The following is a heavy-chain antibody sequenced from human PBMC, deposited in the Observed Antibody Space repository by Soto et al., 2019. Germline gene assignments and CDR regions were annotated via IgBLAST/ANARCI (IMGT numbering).Heavy chain of an antibody. J-gene: IGHJ6*02. CDR3: ARHKWLIHYYYGMDV. CDR2: INHSGST. Sequence: QVQLQQWGAGLLKPSETLSLTCAVYGGSFSGYYWSWIRQPPGKGLEWIGEINHSGSTNYNPSLKSRVTISVDTSKNQFSLTLSSVTAADTAVYYCARHKWLIHYYYGMDVWGQGTTVTVSS. D-gene: IGHD6-19*01. V-gene: IGHV4-34*01. CDR1: GGSFSGYY.